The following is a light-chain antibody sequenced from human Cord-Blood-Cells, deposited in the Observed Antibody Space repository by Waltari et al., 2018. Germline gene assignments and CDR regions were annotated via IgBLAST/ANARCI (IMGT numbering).Light chain of an antibody. CDR1: SSDVGSYNL. V-gene: IGLV2-23*01. CDR2: EGS. CDR3: CSYAGSSTWV. Sequence: QSALTQPASVSGSPGQSITISCTGTSSDVGSYNLVSWYQQHPGKAPKLMIDEGSKRPAGVSNRFSGSKSGNTASLTISGLQAEDEADYYCCSYAGSSTWVFGRGTKLTVL. J-gene: IGLJ3*02.